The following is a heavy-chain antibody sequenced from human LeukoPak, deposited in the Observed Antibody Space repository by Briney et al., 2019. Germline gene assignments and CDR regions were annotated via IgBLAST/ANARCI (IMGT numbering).Heavy chain of an antibody. CDR2: ISYDGSNK. CDR1: GFTFSNYG. D-gene: IGHD5-18*01. CDR3: AKEDRGYSYGSANDY. V-gene: IGHV3-30*18. Sequence: GGSLRLSRAASGFTFSNYGMHWVRQAPGKGLEWVTIISYDGSNKYYADSVKGRFTISRDNSKNTLYLQMNSLRAEDTAVYYCAKEDRGYSYGSANDYWGQGTLVTVSS. J-gene: IGHJ4*02.